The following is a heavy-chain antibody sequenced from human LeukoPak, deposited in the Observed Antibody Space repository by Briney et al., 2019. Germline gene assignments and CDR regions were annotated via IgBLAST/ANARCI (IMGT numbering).Heavy chain of an antibody. Sequence: PSETLSLTCTVSGYSISSGYYWGWIRQPPGKGLEWIAIIYHSGTTYYNPSLKSRVTISVDTSKNQFSLKLSSVTAADTAVYYCARGRRFIVGATSHFDYWGQGTLVTVSS. J-gene: IGHJ4*02. CDR3: ARGRRFIVGATSHFDY. CDR1: GYSISSGYY. CDR2: IYHSGTT. D-gene: IGHD1-26*01. V-gene: IGHV4-38-2*02.